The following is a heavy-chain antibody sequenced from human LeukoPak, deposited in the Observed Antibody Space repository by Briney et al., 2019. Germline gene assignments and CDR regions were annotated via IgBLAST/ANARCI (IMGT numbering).Heavy chain of an antibody. CDR3: ARGFNWNDGVY. J-gene: IGHJ4*02. Sequence: PSETLSLTCNVSGYSISSGYYWGWIRQPPGKGLEWIGSISHSGSTYYNPSLKSRVTISVDTSKNQFSLSLSSVTAADTAVYYCARGFNWNDGVYWGQGTLVTVSS. V-gene: IGHV4-38-2*02. D-gene: IGHD1-1*01. CDR1: GYSISSGYY. CDR2: ISHSGST.